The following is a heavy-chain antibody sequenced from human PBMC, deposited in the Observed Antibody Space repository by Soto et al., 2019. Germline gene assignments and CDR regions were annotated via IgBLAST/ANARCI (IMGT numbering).Heavy chain of an antibody. CDR3: ARYCSGGSCYSDEFDY. J-gene: IGHJ4*02. CDR1: GFTFSDYY. V-gene: IGHV3-11*01. D-gene: IGHD2-15*01. CDR2: ISSSGSTI. Sequence: GGSLRLSCAASGFTFSDYYMSWIRQAPGKGLEWVSYISSSGSTIYYADSVKGRFTISRDNAKNSLYLQMNSLRAEDTAVYYCARYCSGGSCYSDEFDYWGQGTLVTVSS.